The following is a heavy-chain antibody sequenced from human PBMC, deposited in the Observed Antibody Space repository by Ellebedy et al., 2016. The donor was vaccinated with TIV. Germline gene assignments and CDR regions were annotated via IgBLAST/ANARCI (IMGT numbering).Heavy chain of an antibody. CDR3: ARQTCTATSCAFDS. CDR2: ISGDGAST. Sequence: PGGSLRLSCAASGFTFDDYAMHRVRQGPGKGLEWVSLISGDGASTFYGDSVRGRFAISRDGSKNSLYLQMNSLRPEDTGFYFCARQTCTATSCAFDSWGQGILVTVSS. V-gene: IGHV3-43*02. D-gene: IGHD2-2*01. CDR1: GFTFDDYA. J-gene: IGHJ4*02.